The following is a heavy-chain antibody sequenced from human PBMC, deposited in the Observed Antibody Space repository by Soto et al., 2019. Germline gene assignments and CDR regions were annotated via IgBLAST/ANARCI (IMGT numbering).Heavy chain of an antibody. V-gene: IGHV4-39*01. J-gene: IGHJ4*02. CDR1: GGSISSSSYY. D-gene: IGHD3-22*01. CDR2: IYYSGST. Sequence: PSEILSLTCTVSGGSISSSSYYWGWIRQPPGKGLEWIGSIYYSGSTYYNPSLKSRVTISVDTSKNQFSLKLSSVTAADTAVYYCANVHGRYSYDSSGYYGSDYWGQGTLVTVSS. CDR3: ANVHGRYSYDSSGYYGSDY.